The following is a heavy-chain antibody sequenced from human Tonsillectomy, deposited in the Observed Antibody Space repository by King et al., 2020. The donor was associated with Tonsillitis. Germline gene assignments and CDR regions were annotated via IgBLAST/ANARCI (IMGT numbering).Heavy chain of an antibody. Sequence: QVQLQESGPGLVKPSETLSLTCTVSGGSISSHYWSWIRQPPGKGLEWIGFISDRGGTNYSPSLKSPVTISMDTSKNPISLILRSVPAAETAVYYCARDRPDWGDWYFDLWGHGNLVTVSS. V-gene: IGHV4-59*11. D-gene: IGHD7-27*01. CDR2: ISDRGGT. CDR1: GGSISSHY. J-gene: IGHJ2*01. CDR3: ARDRPDWGDWYFDL.